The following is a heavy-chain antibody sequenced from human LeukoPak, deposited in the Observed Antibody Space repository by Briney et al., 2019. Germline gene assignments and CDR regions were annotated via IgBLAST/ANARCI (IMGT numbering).Heavy chain of an antibody. CDR1: GFTFDDYA. J-gene: IGHJ4*02. CDR3: AKLQAGVVVVPATDY. D-gene: IGHD2-2*01. Sequence: GRSLRLSCAASGFTFDDYAMHWVRQAPGKGLEWVSGISWNSGSIGYADSVKGRFTISRDNAKNSLYLQMNSLRAEDTAVYYCAKLQAGVVVVPATDYWGQGTLVTVSS. CDR2: ISWNSGSI. V-gene: IGHV3-9*01.